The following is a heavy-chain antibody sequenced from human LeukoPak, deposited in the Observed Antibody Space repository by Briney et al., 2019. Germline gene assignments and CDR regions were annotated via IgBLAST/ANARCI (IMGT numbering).Heavy chain of an antibody. CDR3: ARAPGGYGSGSRGAFDI. V-gene: IGHV4-4*07. CDR2: IYSSGST. CDR1: GGSISSYY. D-gene: IGHD3-10*01. J-gene: IGHJ3*02. Sequence: PSETLSLTCTVSGGSISSYYWSWIRQPAGKGLEWIGRIYSSGSTDYNPSLKSRVTMSVDTSKNKFSLKLTSMTAADTAVYYCARAPGGYGSGSRGAFDIWGQGTMVTVSS.